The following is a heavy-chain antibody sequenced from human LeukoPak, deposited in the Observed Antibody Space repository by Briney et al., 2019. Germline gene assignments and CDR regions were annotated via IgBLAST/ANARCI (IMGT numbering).Heavy chain of an antibody. Sequence: GGSLRLSCAASGFTVSSNYMSWVRKAPGKGLEWVSVIYSGGSTYYADSVKGRFTISRDNSKNTLYLQMNSLRAEDTAVYYCARLIVEGDCFDPWGQGTLVTVSS. J-gene: IGHJ5*02. D-gene: IGHD3-22*01. CDR3: ARLIVEGDCFDP. CDR2: IYSGGST. V-gene: IGHV3-53*01. CDR1: GFTVSSNY.